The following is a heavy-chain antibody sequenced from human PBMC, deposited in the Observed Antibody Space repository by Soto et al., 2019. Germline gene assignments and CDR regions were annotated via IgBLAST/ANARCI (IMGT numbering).Heavy chain of an antibody. Sequence: SETLSLTCTVSGDSVTSGDYYWSWIRQPPGKGLEWIGYIYYSWNTNYSPSLKSRVAISLDTSNNQFSLKLSSVTAADTAVYFCARIPVDTYMSYWFEPWGQGTLVTVSS. CDR1: GDSVTSGDYY. V-gene: IGHV4-61*08. CDR2: IYYSWNT. J-gene: IGHJ5*01. D-gene: IGHD5-18*01. CDR3: ARIPVDTYMSYWFEP.